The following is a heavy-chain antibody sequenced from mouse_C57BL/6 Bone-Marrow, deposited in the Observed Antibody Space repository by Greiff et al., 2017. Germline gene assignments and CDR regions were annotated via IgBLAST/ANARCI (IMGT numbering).Heavy chain of an antibody. CDR2: IYWDDDK. Sequence: QVTLKVSGPGILQSSQTLSLSCSFSGFSLSTSGMGVSWIRQPSGKGLEGLAHIYWDDDKRYNPSLKSRLTISKDTSRNQVFLKLTSVYTADTATYCCARRPYYYGSSYLYWYFDVWGTGTTVTVSS. V-gene: IGHV8-12*01. J-gene: IGHJ1*03. D-gene: IGHD1-1*01. CDR3: ARRPYYYGSSYLYWYFDV. CDR1: GFSLSTSGMG.